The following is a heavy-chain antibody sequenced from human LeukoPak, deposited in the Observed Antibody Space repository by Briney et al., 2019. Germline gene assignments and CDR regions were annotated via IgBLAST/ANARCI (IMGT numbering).Heavy chain of an antibody. J-gene: IGHJ4*02. D-gene: IGHD5/OR15-5a*01. CDR3: ARGRVWQNFDY. V-gene: IGHV3-11*04. Sequence: DSVKGRFTISRDNAKDSLYLQMDSLRAEDTAAYYCARGRVWQNFDYWGQGALVTVSS.